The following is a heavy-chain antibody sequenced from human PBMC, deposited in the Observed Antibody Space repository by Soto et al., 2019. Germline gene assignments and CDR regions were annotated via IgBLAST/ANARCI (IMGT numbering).Heavy chain of an antibody. Sequence: GGSLRLSCXASGCTFSSYGMSWVRQAPGKGLEWVANIKQDGSEKYYVDSVKGRFTISRDNAKNSLYLQMNSLRAEDTAVYYCARVWRSDDYYYYYYMDVWGKGTSVTVSS. CDR3: ARVWRSDDYYYYYYMDV. CDR2: IKQDGSEK. CDR1: GCTFSSYG. D-gene: IGHD3-10*01. J-gene: IGHJ6*03. V-gene: IGHV3-7*01.